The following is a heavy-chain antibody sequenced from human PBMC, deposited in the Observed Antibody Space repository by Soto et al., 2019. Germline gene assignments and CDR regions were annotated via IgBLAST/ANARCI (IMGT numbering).Heavy chain of an antibody. CDR1: GYSFTSYW. J-gene: IGHJ3*02. CDR3: ALVPSSVYRFDAFDI. CDR2: IYPGDSDT. V-gene: IGHV5-51*01. D-gene: IGHD3-16*02. Sequence: PGESLKISCKSSGYSFTSYWIGWVRQMPGKGLEWMGIIYPGDSDTRYSPSFQGQVTISADKSISTAYLQWSSLKASDTAMYYCALVPSSVYRFDAFDIWGQGTMVTVSS.